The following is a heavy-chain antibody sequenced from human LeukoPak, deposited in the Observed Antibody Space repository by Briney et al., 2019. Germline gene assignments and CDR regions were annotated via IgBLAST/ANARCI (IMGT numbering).Heavy chain of an antibody. CDR3: AKVNYYHPYF. CDR2: ISSSSSYI. Sequence: GGSLRLSCAASGFTFSSYSMNRVRQAPGKGLEWVSSISSSSSYIYYADSVKGRFTISRDNFQNTLFLQLNNLRVGDTAVYYCAKVNYYHPYFWGQGTLVTVSS. J-gene: IGHJ4*02. CDR1: GFTFSSYS. D-gene: IGHD3-22*01. V-gene: IGHV3-21*04.